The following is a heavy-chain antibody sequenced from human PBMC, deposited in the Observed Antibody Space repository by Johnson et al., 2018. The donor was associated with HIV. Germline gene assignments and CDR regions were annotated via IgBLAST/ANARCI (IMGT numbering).Heavy chain of an antibody. CDR3: ARRAYYYDSSGYYSHAFDI. CDR1: GFTFSSYW. J-gene: IGHJ3*02. D-gene: IGHD3-22*01. V-gene: IGHV3-74*01. Sequence: EQLVESGGGLVQPGGSLRLSCAASGFTFSSYWMHWVRQAPGKGLVWVSRINSDGSSTSYADSVKGRFTISRDNAKNTLYLQMNSLRAEDTAVYYCARRAYYYDSSGYYSHAFDIWGQGTMVTVSS. CDR2: INSDGSST.